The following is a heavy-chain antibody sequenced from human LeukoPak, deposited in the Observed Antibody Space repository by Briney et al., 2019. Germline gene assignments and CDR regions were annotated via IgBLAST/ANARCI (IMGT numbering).Heavy chain of an antibody. CDR3: ARGGYDFWSGYYAFDI. V-gene: IGHV1-3*01. CDR1: GYTFTSYA. D-gene: IGHD3-3*01. CDR2: INAGNGNT. Sequence: GASVKVSCKASGYTFTSYAMHWVRQAPGQRLEWMGWINAGNGNTKYSQKFQGRVTMTRNTSISTAYMELSSLRSEDTAVYYCARGGYDFWSGYYAFDIWGQGTMVTVSS. J-gene: IGHJ3*02.